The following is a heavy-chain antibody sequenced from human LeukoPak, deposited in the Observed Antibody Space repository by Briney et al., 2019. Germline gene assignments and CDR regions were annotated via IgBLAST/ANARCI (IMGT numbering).Heavy chain of an antibody. Sequence: GSLRLSCAASGFTVRSNYMNWVRQAPGKGLEWIGEINPSGSTNYNPSLKSRVTISVDTSKNQFSLKLSSVTAADTAVYYCARGPRVPNAFDIWGQGTMVTLSS. CDR3: ARGPRVPNAFDI. V-gene: IGHV4-34*01. D-gene: IGHD1-1*01. J-gene: IGHJ3*02. CDR1: GFTVRSNY. CDR2: INPSGST.